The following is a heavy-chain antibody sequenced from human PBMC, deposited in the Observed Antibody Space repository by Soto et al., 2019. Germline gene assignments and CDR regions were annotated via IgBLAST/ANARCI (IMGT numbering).Heavy chain of an antibody. V-gene: IGHV4-34*01. D-gene: IGHD6-6*01. Sequence: SETLSLTCAVYGGSFSGYYWSWIRQPPGKGLEWIGEINHSGSTNYNPSLKSRVTISVDTSKNQFSLKLSSVTAADTAVYYCARGGAARLDYYYGMDVWGQGTTVTVSS. CDR3: ARGGAARLDYYYGMDV. CDR1: GGSFSGYY. J-gene: IGHJ6*02. CDR2: INHSGST.